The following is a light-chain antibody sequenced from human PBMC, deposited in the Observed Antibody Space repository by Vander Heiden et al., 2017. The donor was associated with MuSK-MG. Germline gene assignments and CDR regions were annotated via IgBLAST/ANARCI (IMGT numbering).Light chain of an antibody. J-gene: IGKJ5*01. CDR3: QQYNRWPPIT. CDR1: QSVSTN. CDR2: GAS. V-gene: IGKV3-15*01. Sequence: EILMTQSPATLSVSPGERVTLSCRASQSVSTNLAWYQQKPGQAPRLLIHGASTRDTGIPARFSGSGYGKEFTLTISSRQSEDFAVYYCQQYNRWPPITFGQGTRLEIK.